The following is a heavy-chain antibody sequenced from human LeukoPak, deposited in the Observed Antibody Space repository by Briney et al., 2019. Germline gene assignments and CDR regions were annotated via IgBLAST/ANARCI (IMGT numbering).Heavy chain of an antibody. CDR1: GFTFSSYG. V-gene: IGHV3-30*02. J-gene: IGHJ4*02. CDR3: AKMVWVGESTNDY. CDR2: IHSDGSNK. D-gene: IGHD3-10*01. Sequence: GGSLRLSCAASGFTFSSYGMHWVRRAPGKGLEWVTFIHSDGSNKYYADSVKGRFTISRDNSKNTLYLQMSSLRAEDTAVYYCAKMVWVGESTNDYWGQGTLVTVSS.